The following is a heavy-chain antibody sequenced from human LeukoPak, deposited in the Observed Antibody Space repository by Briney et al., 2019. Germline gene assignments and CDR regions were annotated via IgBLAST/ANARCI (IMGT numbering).Heavy chain of an antibody. CDR1: GYAFTGYY. Sequence: GASVKVSCKASGYAFTGYYMHWVRQAPGQGLEWMGWINPNSGGTNYAQKFQGRVTMTRDTSISTAYMELIRLRSDDTAVYYCASPIAVAGTFDIWGQGTMVTVSS. CDR3: ASPIAVAGTFDI. CDR2: INPNSGGT. V-gene: IGHV1-2*02. D-gene: IGHD6-19*01. J-gene: IGHJ3*02.